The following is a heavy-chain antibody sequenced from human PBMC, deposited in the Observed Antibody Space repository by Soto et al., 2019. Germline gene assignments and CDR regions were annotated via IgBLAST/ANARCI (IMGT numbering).Heavy chain of an antibody. CDR3: ARELGYCSSTSCFRFDY. CDR2: ISAYNGNT. J-gene: IGHJ4*02. V-gene: IGHV1-18*01. D-gene: IGHD2-2*01. CDR1: GYTFTSYG. Sequence: GASVKVSCKASGYTFTSYGISWVRQAPGQGLEWMGWISAYNGNTNYAQKLQGRVTMTTDTSTSTAYMELRSLRSDDTAVYYCARELGYCSSTSCFRFDYWGQGTLVTVSS.